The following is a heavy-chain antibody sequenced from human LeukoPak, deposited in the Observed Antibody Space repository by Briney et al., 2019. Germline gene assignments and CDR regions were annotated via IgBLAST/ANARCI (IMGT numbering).Heavy chain of an antibody. CDR2: ISVSGRST. CDR1: GFTFSTYA. Sequence: PGGSLRLSCAASGFTFSTYAMNWVRQAPGKGLEWVSVISVSGRSTYYADSVKGRFTISRDNSKNTLYLQMNNLRAEDTAVCYCARGQRAHVEWSSYMDVWGKGTTVTVSS. D-gene: IGHD3-3*01. V-gene: IGHV3-23*01. CDR3: ARGQRAHVEWSSYMDV. J-gene: IGHJ6*03.